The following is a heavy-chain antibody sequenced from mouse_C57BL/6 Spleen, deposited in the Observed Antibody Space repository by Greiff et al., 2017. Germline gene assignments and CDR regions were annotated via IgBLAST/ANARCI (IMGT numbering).Heavy chain of an antibody. D-gene: IGHD2-2*01. Sequence: VQLQQSGPELVKPGASVKIPCKASGYTFTDYNMDWVKQSHGKSLEWIGDINPNNGGTIYNQKFKGKATLTVDKSSSTAYMELRSLTSEDTAVYYCARRGISLWFGGQGTSVTVSS. J-gene: IGHJ4*01. V-gene: IGHV1-18*01. CDR3: ARRGISLWF. CDR2: INPNNGGT. CDR1: GYTFTDYN.